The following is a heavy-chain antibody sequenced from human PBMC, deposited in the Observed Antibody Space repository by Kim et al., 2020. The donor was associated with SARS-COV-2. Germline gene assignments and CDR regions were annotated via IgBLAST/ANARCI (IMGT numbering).Heavy chain of an antibody. D-gene: IGHD6-13*01. J-gene: IGHJ6*02. CDR1: GYSFTSYW. CDR2: IYPGDSDT. Sequence: GESLKISCKGSGYSFTSYWIGWVRQMPGKGLEWMGIIYPGDSDTRYSPSFQGQVTISADKSISTAYLQWSSLKASDTAMYYCARRSSSWSNDYYYYGMDVWSQGTTVTVSS. CDR3: ARRSSSWSNDYYYYGMDV. V-gene: IGHV5-51*01.